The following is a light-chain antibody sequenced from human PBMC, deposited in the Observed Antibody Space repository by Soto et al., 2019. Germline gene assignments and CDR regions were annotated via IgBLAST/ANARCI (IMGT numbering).Light chain of an antibody. Sequence: EIVLTQSPATLSLSPGERATLSCRASQSIGLAIAWYQHKPGQAPRLLIFDASQRATGIPARFRGSGSGTDFTLTISSLQSEDFAVYYCQQYNNWPPLTFGGGTKVDIK. V-gene: IGKV3-11*01. CDR2: DAS. CDR1: QSIGLA. J-gene: IGKJ4*01. CDR3: QQYNNWPPLT.